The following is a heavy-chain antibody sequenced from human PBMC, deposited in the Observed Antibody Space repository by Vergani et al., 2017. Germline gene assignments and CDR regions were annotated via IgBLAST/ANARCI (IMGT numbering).Heavy chain of an antibody. V-gene: IGHV3-48*03. J-gene: IGHJ4*02. CDR2: ISSSGSTI. CDR1: GFTFDDYA. CDR3: AMGTLSIAAAGTGPAAGFDY. D-gene: IGHD6-13*01. Sequence: EVQLVESGGGLVQPGRSLRLSCAASGFTFDDYAMHWVRQAPGKGLEWVSYISSSGSTIYYADSVKGRFTISRDNAKNSLYLQMNSLRAEDTAVYYCAMGTLSIAAAGTGPAAGFDYWGQGTLVTVSS.